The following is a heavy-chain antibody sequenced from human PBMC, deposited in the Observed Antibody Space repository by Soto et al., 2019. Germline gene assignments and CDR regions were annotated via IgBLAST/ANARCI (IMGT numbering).Heavy chain of an antibody. J-gene: IGHJ6*02. CDR3: ARPGYSSGWHSGSPLDYYYYGMDV. D-gene: IGHD6-19*01. CDR2: IYPGDSDT. CDR1: GYSFTSYW. Sequence: PGESLKISCKGSGYSFTSYWIGWVRQMPGKGLEWMGIIYPGDSDTRYSPSFQGQVTISADKSISTAYLQWSSLKASDTAMYYCARPGYSSGWHSGSPLDYYYYGMDVWGQGTTVTVSS. V-gene: IGHV5-51*01.